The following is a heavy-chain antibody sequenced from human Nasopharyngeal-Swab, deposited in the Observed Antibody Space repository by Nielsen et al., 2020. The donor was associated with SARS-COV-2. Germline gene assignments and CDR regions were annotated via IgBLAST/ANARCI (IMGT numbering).Heavy chain of an antibody. J-gene: IGHJ4*02. CDR3: AREVDSSGLVDY. D-gene: IGHD6-19*01. CDR1: GFTFSSYA. CDR2: ISYDGSNK. V-gene: IGHV3-30-3*01. Sequence: GESLKIFCAASGFTFSSYAMHWVRQAPGKGLEWVAVISYDGSNKYYADSVKGRFTISRDNSKNTLYLQMNSLRAEDTAVYYCAREVDSSGLVDYWGQGTLVTVSS.